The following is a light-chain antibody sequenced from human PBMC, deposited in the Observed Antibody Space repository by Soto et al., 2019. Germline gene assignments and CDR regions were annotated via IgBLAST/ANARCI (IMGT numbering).Light chain of an antibody. V-gene: IGLV2-14*01. Sequence: QSALTQPASVSASPGQSITISCTGTSSDIGAYNYVSWYQQPPGKAPKLIIYDVGVRPSGVSSRFSGSKSANTASLTISGLQAEDEGDYYCKSYTTSTIGAFGGGTKVTVL. J-gene: IGLJ2*01. CDR3: KSYTTSTIGA. CDR2: DVG. CDR1: SSDIGAYNY.